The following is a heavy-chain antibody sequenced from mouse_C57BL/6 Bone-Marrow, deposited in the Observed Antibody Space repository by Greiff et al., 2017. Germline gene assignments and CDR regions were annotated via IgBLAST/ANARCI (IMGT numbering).Heavy chain of an antibody. CDR2: INPYNGGT. Sequence: DVKLQESGPVLVKPGASVKMSCKASGYTFTDYYMNWVKQSHGKSLEWIGVINPYNGGTSYNQKFKGKATLTVDKSSSTAYMELNSLTSEDSAVYYCARAYYYGSSFDYWGQGTTLTVSS. D-gene: IGHD1-1*01. V-gene: IGHV1-19*01. CDR3: ARAYYYGSSFDY. CDR1: GYTFTDYY. J-gene: IGHJ2*01.